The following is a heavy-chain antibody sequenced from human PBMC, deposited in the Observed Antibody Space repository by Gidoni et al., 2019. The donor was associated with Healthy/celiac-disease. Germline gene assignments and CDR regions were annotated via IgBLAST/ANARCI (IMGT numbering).Heavy chain of an antibody. Sequence: QVQLVQSGAEVKKPGASVKVSCKVSGYTLTELSMHWVRQAPGKGLEWMGGFDPEDGETIYAQKFQGRVTMTEDTSTDTAYMELSSLRSEDTAVYYCATDRGRYNWNYHRVADAFDIWGRGTMVTVSS. D-gene: IGHD1-7*01. CDR2: FDPEDGET. J-gene: IGHJ3*02. V-gene: IGHV1-24*01. CDR1: GYTLTELS. CDR3: ATDRGRYNWNYHRVADAFDI.